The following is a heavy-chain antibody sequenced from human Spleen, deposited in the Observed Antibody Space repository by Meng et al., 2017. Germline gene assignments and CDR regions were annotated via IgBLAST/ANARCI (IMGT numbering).Heavy chain of an antibody. D-gene: IGHD1-26*01. V-gene: IGHV4-39*07. CDR1: GGSISSSSYY. Sequence: SETLSLTCTVSGGSISSSSYYWGWIRQPPGKGLEWIGSIYYSGSTYYNPSLKSRVTISVDTSKNQFSLKLSSVTAADTAVYYCARADPTTSFLDYWGQGTLVTVSS. CDR3: ARADPTTSFLDY. J-gene: IGHJ4*02. CDR2: IYYSGST.